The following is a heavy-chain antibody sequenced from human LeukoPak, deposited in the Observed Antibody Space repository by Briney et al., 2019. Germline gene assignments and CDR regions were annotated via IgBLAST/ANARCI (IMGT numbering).Heavy chain of an antibody. CDR1: GGSISSSTYY. CDR3: ARTRYYYNSRSYGAPYYFDY. J-gene: IGHJ4*02. Sequence: PSETLSLTCTVSGGSISSSTYYWGRIRQPPGKGLEWIGSIYYSGSTYYNPSLRSRVTISVDTSKKQLSLKLSSVTAADTAVYYCARTRYYYNSRSYGAPYYFDYWGQGTLVTVSS. V-gene: IGHV4-39*01. CDR2: IYYSGST. D-gene: IGHD3-10*01.